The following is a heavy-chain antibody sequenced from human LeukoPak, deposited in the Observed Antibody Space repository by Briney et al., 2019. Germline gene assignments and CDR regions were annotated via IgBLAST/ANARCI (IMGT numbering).Heavy chain of an antibody. CDR2: PYYRSKWYN. D-gene: IGHD3-9*01. Sequence: SQTLSLTCAISGDSVSSNSAAWNWIRQSPSRALEWLGRPYYRSKWYNDYAVSVKSRITINPDTSKNQFSLQLKSVSPEDTAVYYCARGQRGKRIRYFDWSYFDYWGQGTLVTVSS. J-gene: IGHJ4*02. CDR3: ARGQRGKRIRYFDWSYFDY. V-gene: IGHV6-1*01. CDR1: GDSVSSNSAA.